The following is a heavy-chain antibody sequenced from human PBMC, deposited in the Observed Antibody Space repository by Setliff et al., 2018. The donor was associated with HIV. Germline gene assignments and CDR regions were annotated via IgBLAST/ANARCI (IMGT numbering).Heavy chain of an antibody. CDR2: INPKSDGT. Sequence: ASVKVSCKASGYSFTDYYIHWVRQAPGQGLEWMGWINPKSDGTNYAQKFQGWITMTRDTSISTAYMELSRLRSDDTAVYYCARGTDYYDTSGYYQYYFDYWGQGTLVTVSS. CDR1: GYSFTDYY. V-gene: IGHV1-2*04. CDR3: ARGTDYYDTSGYYQYYFDY. J-gene: IGHJ4*02. D-gene: IGHD3-22*01.